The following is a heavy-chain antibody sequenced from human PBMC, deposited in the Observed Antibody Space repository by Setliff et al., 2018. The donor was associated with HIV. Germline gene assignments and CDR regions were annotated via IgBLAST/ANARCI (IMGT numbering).Heavy chain of an antibody. CDR1: GGSIGSHY. J-gene: IGHJ6*03. CDR3: AKGVAGLQYYYYYMDV. D-gene: IGHD6-19*01. V-gene: IGHV4-59*11. CDR2: IYNSG. Sequence: PSETLSLTCSVSGGSIGSHYWSWIRQPPGKGLEWIGYIYNSGNYNPSLKSRVIMAVDTSKNQFSLKLSSVTAADTAVYYCAKGVAGLQYYYYYMDVWGKGTTVTVSS.